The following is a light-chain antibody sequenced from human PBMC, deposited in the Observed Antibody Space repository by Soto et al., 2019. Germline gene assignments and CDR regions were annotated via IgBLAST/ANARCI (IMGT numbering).Light chain of an antibody. Sequence: DIQMTQSPSSLSASVGDKVTITCRASEDISHYLAWYQQKPGKVPSLLIFAASKLHSEVPSRFSGSGSGTDFTLTISSLQPDDAATYYCQKYSHAQLTFGGGTKVEIK. CDR1: EDISHY. J-gene: IGKJ4*01. V-gene: IGKV1-27*01. CDR3: QKYSHAQLT. CDR2: AAS.